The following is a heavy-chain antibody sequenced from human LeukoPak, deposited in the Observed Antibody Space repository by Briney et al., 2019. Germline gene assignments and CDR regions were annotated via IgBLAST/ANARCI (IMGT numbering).Heavy chain of an antibody. CDR2: MSRNGRST. CDR1: GFTFNSYP. V-gene: IGHV3-64D*06. CDR3: VKESGFMVAPNSPFDI. Sequence: WGSLRLSCSASGFTFNSYPVHWVRQAPGKGLEYVSGMSRNGRSTYYADFVKGKFTISRDNSKNTLYLQMSSLRAEDAAVYYCVKESGFMVAPNSPFDIWGQGTMVTVPS. J-gene: IGHJ3*02. D-gene: IGHD4/OR15-4a*01.